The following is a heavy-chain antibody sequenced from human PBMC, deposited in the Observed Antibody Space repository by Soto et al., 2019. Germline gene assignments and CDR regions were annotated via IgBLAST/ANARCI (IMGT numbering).Heavy chain of an antibody. CDR1: GSSISSYF. Sequence: PSETLSLTCTVSGSSISSYFYNWIRQPPGKGLEWIGHIRYTGSTSYNPSLESRVTISIDASKNQLSLKLSSATAADTAVYYCARSGDFWSSYSSVWGQGTLVTVS. CDR2: IRYTGST. J-gene: IGHJ4*02. D-gene: IGHD3-3*01. V-gene: IGHV4-59*01. CDR3: ARSGDFWSSYSSV.